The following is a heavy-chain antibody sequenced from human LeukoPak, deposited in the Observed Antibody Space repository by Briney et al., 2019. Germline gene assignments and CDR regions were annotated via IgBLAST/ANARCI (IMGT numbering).Heavy chain of an antibody. CDR2: FNPDSGGT. J-gene: IGHJ3*02. Sequence: ASVKVSCKASGYTFTGYYMHWVRQAPGQGLEWMGWFNPDSGGTNYAQNFQGRVTMTRDTSISTAYMELSRLRSDDTAVYYCARAIGDSSGYYYSGLDAFDIWGQGTMVTVSS. CDR1: GYTFTGYY. V-gene: IGHV1-2*02. D-gene: IGHD3-22*01. CDR3: ARAIGDSSGYYYSGLDAFDI.